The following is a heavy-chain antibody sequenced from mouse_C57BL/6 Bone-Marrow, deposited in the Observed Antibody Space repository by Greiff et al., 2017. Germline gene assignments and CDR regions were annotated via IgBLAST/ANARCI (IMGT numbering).Heavy chain of an antibody. CDR1: GYTFTSYW. D-gene: IGHD1-1*01. CDR2: IDPSDSYT. CDR3: ARGGVITRD. J-gene: IGHJ3*01. Sequence: QVQLQQPGAELVKPGASVKLSCKASGYTFTSYWMQWVKQRPGQGLEWIGEIDPSDSYTNYNQKFKGKATLTVDTSSSTAYMQLSSLTSEDSAVYYCARGGVITRDWGQGTLVTVS. V-gene: IGHV1-50*01.